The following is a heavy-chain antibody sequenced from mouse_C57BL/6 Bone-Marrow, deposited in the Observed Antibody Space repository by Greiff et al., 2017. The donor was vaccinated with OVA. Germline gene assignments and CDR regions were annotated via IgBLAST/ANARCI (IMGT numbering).Heavy chain of an antibody. CDR3: ARPPIYYYGRSFDD. V-gene: IGHV5-6*01. J-gene: IGHJ2*01. D-gene: IGHD1-1*01. Sequence: EVKLMESGGDLVKPGGSLKLSCAASGFTFSSYGMSWVRQTPDKRLEWVATISSGGSNTYYPDSVKGRFTISRDNAKNTLYLQMSSLKSEGTAMYYCARPPIYYYGRSFDDWGQGTTLTVSA. CDR1: GFTFSSYG. CDR2: ISSGGSNT.